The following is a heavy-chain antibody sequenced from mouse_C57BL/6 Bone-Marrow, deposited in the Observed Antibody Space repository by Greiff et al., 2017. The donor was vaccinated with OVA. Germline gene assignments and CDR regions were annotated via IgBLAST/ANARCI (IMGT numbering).Heavy chain of an antibody. Sequence: VQGVESGPGLVAPSQSLSITCTVSGFSLTSYAISWVRQPPGKGLEWLGVIWTGGGTNYNSALKSRLSISKDNSKSQVFLKMNSLQTDDTARYYCARGEYSNPYAMDYWGQGTSVTVSS. V-gene: IGHV2-9-1*01. CDR3: ARGEYSNPYAMDY. J-gene: IGHJ4*01. D-gene: IGHD2-5*01. CDR2: IWTGGGT. CDR1: GFSLTSYA.